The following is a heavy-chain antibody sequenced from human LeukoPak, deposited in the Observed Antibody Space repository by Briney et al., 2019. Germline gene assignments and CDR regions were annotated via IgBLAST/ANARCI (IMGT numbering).Heavy chain of an antibody. CDR2: IYDSGST. V-gene: IGHV4-59*01. Sequence: PSETLSLTCTVSGGSISSYYWNWIRQPPGKGLEWIGYIYDSGSTNYNPSLKSRVTISVDTSKNQFSLQLNSVTTADTAVYYCARVVVAAAGEEFDYWGQGTLVTVSS. D-gene: IGHD6-13*01. J-gene: IGHJ4*02. CDR3: ARVVVAAAGEEFDY. CDR1: GGSISSYY.